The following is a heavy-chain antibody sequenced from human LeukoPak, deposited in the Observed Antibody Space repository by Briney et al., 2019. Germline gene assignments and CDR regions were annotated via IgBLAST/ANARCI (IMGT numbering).Heavy chain of an antibody. CDR1: GGTFSSYA. V-gene: IGHV1-69*04. J-gene: IGHJ5*02. CDR2: IIPIFGIA. Sequence: SVKVSRKASGGTFSSYAISWVRQAPGQGLEWMGRIIPIFGIANYAQKFQGRVTITADKSTSTAYMELSSLRSEDTAVYYCAREPGIAAAGPNWFGPWGQGTLVTVSS. CDR3: AREPGIAAAGPNWFGP. D-gene: IGHD6-13*01.